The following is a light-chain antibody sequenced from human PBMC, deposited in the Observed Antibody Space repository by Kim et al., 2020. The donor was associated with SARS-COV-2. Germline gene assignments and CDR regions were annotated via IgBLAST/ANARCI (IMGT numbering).Light chain of an antibody. V-gene: IGKV3-20*01. J-gene: IGKJ2*01. CDR1: QSVSSSY. CDR3: QQYGSSPPNT. Sequence: SPGERATLSCRASQSVSSSYLAWYQQKAGQAPRLLIYGASSRATGIPDRFSGSGSGTDFTLTISRLEPEDFAVYYCQQYGSSPPNTFGQGTKLEI. CDR2: GAS.